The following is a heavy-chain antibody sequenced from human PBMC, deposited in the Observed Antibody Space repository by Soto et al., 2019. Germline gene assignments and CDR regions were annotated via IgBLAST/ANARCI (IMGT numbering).Heavy chain of an antibody. CDR1: GYTFTSYG. D-gene: IGHD3-3*01. CDR2: ISAYNGNT. J-gene: IGHJ5*02. V-gene: IGHV1-18*01. CDR3: ARGFWEWLPMTGWFDP. Sequence: QVQLVQSGAEVKKPGASVKVSCKASGYTFTSYGISWVRQAPGQGREWMGWISAYNGNTNYALKLQGRVTMTTDTSTSTAYMELRSLRSDDTAVYYCARGFWEWLPMTGWFDPWGQGTLVTVSS.